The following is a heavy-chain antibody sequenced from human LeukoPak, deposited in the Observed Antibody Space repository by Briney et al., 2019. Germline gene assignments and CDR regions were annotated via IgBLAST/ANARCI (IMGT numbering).Heavy chain of an antibody. CDR3: ARDLHYAFDI. J-gene: IGHJ3*02. CDR2: IYSSDTT. Sequence: TGGSLRLSCAASGFTFSGYAMNWVRQAPAKGLEWVSHIYSSDTTYADSVKGLFTISRDNAKNSLYLQMNSLRDEDTAVYYCARDLHYAFDIWGQGTMVTASS. D-gene: IGHD3-10*01. V-gene: IGHV3-48*02. CDR1: GFTFSGYA.